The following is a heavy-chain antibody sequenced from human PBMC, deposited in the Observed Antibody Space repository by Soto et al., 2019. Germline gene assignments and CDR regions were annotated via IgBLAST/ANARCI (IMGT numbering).Heavy chain of an antibody. Sequence: ALVKVSCKASGYTFTSYAMHWVRQAPGRRLEWMGWINAGNGNTKYSQRFQGRVTITRDTSASTAYMELSSLRSEDTAVYYCARDLGAYYYYGMDVWGQGTTVTVSS. CDR1: GYTFTSYA. CDR3: ARDLGAYYYYGMDV. CDR2: INAGNGNT. V-gene: IGHV1-3*01. D-gene: IGHD2-15*01. J-gene: IGHJ6*02.